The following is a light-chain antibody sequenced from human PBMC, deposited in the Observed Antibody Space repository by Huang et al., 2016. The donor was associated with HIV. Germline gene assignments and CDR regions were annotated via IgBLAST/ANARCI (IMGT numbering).Light chain of an antibody. CDR3: QQFKSNPLT. J-gene: IGKJ4*01. Sequence: AIQLTQSPSSLSASVGDRVTITCRASQGISSALAWYQQKPGKPPKLLIYEASSLEGGVPSRFSGSGSGTDFTLTISSLQPEDFASYYCQQFKSNPLTFGGGTRVEIK. CDR2: EAS. CDR1: QGISSA. V-gene: IGKV1-13*02.